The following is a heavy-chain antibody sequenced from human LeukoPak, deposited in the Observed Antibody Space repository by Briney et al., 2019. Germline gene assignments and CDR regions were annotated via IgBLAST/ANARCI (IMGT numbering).Heavy chain of an antibody. D-gene: IGHD4-11*01. V-gene: IGHV4-59*08. CDR1: GGSISSYY. J-gene: IGHJ5*02. CDR2: IYYSGST. CDR3: ARHLYYSNWFDP. Sequence: SETLSLTCTVSGGSISSYYWSWIRQPPGKGLEWIGYIYYSGSTNYNPSLKSRVTISVDTSKNQFSLKLSSVTAADTAVYYCARHLYYSNWFDPWGQGTLVTASS.